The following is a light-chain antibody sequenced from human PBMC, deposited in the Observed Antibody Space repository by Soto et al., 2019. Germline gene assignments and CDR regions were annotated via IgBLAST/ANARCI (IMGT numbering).Light chain of an antibody. V-gene: IGKV1D-12*01. Sequence: GDRVTITCRASQGIGSWLAWYQQKPGKAPKLLIYAASSLESGVPSRFSGSGSGTEFTLIINSLQPEDFATYYCQQANSFPLTFGGGTKVDIK. CDR2: AAS. J-gene: IGKJ4*01. CDR3: QQANSFPLT. CDR1: QGIGSW.